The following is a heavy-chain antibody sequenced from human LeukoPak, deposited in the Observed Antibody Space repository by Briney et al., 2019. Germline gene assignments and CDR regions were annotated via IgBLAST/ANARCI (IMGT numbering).Heavy chain of an antibody. V-gene: IGHV1-69*05. CDR1: GGTFSSYA. CDR3: ARDIGYDFLSLHGSDWFDP. Sequence: GASVKVSCKASGGTFSSYAISWVRQAPGQGLEWMGGIIPIFGTANYAQKFQGRVTITTDESTSTAYMELSSLRSEDTAVYYCARDIGYDFLSLHGSDWFDPWGQGTLVTVSS. D-gene: IGHD3-3*01. CDR2: IIPIFGTA. J-gene: IGHJ5*02.